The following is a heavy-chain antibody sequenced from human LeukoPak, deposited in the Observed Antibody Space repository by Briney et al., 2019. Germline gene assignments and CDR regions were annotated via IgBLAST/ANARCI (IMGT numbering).Heavy chain of an antibody. CDR2: IIPIFGTA. CDR1: GGTFSSYA. D-gene: IGHD1-26*01. CDR3: ARDHISGSYGFPFDY. J-gene: IGHJ4*02. Sequence: ASVKVSCKASGGTFSSYAIIWVRQAPGQGLEWMGGIIPIFGTANYAQKFQGRVTITADESTSTAYMELSSLRSEDTAVYYCARDHISGSYGFPFDYWGQGTLVTVSS. V-gene: IGHV1-69*13.